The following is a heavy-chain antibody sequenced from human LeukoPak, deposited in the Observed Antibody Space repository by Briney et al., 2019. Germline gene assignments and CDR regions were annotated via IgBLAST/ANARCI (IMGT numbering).Heavy chain of an antibody. CDR1: GFTFSSYA. J-gene: IGHJ4*02. Sequence: PGGSLRLSCAASGFTFSSYAMSWVRQAPGKGLEWVSAISGSGGSTYYADSVKGRFTISRDNAKNTLYLQMNSLRAEDTAVYYCAREEVGVGATHDYWGQGTLVTVSS. V-gene: IGHV3-23*01. CDR3: AREEVGVGATHDY. CDR2: ISGSGGST. D-gene: IGHD1-26*01.